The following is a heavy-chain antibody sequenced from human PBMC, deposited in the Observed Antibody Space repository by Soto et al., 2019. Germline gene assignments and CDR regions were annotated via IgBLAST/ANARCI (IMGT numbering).Heavy chain of an antibody. Sequence: PSETLSLTCTVSGGSISSGDYYWSWIRQPPGKGLEWIGYIYYSGSTYYNPSLKSRVTISVDTSKNQFSLKLSSVTAADTAVYYCARVWGYSYGLASDIWGQGTMVTVSS. CDR3: ARVWGYSYGLASDI. D-gene: IGHD5-18*01. CDR2: IYYSGST. V-gene: IGHV4-30-4*01. CDR1: GGSISSGDYY. J-gene: IGHJ3*02.